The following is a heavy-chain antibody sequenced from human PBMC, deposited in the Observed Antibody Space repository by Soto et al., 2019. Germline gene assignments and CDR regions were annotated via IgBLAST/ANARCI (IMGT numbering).Heavy chain of an antibody. CDR3: ARGVVRGVSDPTAIDY. CDR2: IIPIFGTA. J-gene: IGHJ4*02. Sequence: QVQLVQSGAEVKKPGSSVKVSCKASGGTFSSYAISWVRQAPGQGLEWMGGIIPIFGTANYAQKLQGRVTITADESTSTAYMELSSLRSEDTAVYYCARGVVRGVSDPTAIDYWGQGTLVTVSS. D-gene: IGHD3-10*01. V-gene: IGHV1-69*01. CDR1: GGTFSSYA.